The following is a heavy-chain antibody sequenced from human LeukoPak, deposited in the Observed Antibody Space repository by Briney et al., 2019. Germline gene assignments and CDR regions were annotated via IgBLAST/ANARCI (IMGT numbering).Heavy chain of an antibody. Sequence: PGGPLRLSCAASGFTFSSYAMSWVRQAPGKGLERVSAISGSGGSTYYADSVKGRFTISRDNSKNTLYLQMNSLRAEDTAVYYCAKDAPGIAVAGTGWFDPWGQGTLVTVSS. J-gene: IGHJ5*02. CDR3: AKDAPGIAVAGTGWFDP. CDR2: ISGSGGST. D-gene: IGHD6-19*01. CDR1: GFTFSSYA. V-gene: IGHV3-23*01.